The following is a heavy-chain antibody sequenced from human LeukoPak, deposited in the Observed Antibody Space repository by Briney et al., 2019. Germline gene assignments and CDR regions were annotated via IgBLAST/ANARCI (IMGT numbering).Heavy chain of an antibody. CDR1: GGSISSYY. CDR2: IHYSGST. J-gene: IGHJ4*02. V-gene: IGHV4-59*08. CDR3: ARRASGSYPDYFDY. Sequence: SETLSLTCTVSGGSISSYYWSWIRQPPGKGLEWIGYIHYSGSTNYNPSPKSRATISLDTSKNQVSLKLSSVTAADTAVYYCARRASGSYPDYFDYWGQGTLVTVSS. D-gene: IGHD1-26*01.